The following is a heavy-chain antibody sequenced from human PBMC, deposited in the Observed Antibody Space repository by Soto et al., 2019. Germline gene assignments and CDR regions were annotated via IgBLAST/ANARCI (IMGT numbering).Heavy chain of an antibody. Sequence: QLVESGGGLIQPGGSLRLSCAGSGVTVNTNYMSWVRQSPGKGLEWVSLIESGGSIYYADSVKGRFTISRDSFKNTLSLQMNSLRVEDTAVYYCASTTVWKNAFEIWGQGTLVSVSS. CDR3: ASTTVWKNAFEI. V-gene: IGHV3-53*01. CDR2: IESGGSI. J-gene: IGHJ3*02. D-gene: IGHD3-16*01. CDR1: GVTVNTNY.